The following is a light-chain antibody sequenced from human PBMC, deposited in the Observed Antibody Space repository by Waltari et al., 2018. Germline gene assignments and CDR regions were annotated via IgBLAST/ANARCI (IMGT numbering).Light chain of an antibody. Sequence: QSALTQPPSASGSPGQSVTISCTGTSSDVGGSNSVSWYQPPPGKAPKLMISEVSKRPSGVPDRFSGSKSGNTASLTVSGLQAEDEADYYCSSYAGSNIGVFGGGTKLTVL. CDR1: SSDVGGSNS. CDR3: SSYAGSNIGV. V-gene: IGLV2-8*01. CDR2: EVS. J-gene: IGLJ2*01.